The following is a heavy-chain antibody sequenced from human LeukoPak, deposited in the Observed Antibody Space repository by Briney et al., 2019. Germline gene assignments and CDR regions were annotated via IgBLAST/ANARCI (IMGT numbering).Heavy chain of an antibody. CDR2: IRYDGSNK. CDR3: AKDRGYSPCPYT. J-gene: IGHJ5*02. V-gene: IGHV3-30*02. Sequence: GGSLRLSCAASGFTFSSYGVHWVRQAPGKGLEWVAFIRYDGSNKYYADSAKGRFTISRDNSKNTLYLQMNSLRAEDTAVYYCAKDRGYSPCPYTWGQGTLVTVSS. D-gene: IGHD5-18*01. CDR1: GFTFSSYG.